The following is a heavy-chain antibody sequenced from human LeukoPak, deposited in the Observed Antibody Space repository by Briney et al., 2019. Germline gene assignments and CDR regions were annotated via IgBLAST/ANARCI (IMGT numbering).Heavy chain of an antibody. CDR2: IESKAGGGSI. CDR1: GLTFSDAW. Sequence: GGSLRLSCGVSGLTFSDAWMNWIRQAPGKGLEWVGRIESKAGGGSIYYATPVKGRFIISRDDSKNILYVQMNSLKTEDIAVYYCTTDRKVGAIPYDYWGQGALVTVSS. J-gene: IGHJ4*02. V-gene: IGHV3-15*07. CDR3: TTDRKVGAIPYDY. D-gene: IGHD3-16*01.